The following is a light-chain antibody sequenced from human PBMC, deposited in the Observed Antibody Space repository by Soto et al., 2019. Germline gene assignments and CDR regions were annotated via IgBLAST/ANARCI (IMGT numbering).Light chain of an antibody. V-gene: IGLV1-40*01. CDR1: TSNIGAGYA. CDR3: QSYDTRVRGSVV. CDR2: GDN. Sequence: QSVLTQPPSVSGAPGQRVTISCTGSTSNIGAGYAVHWYQQLPGTAPKLLIYGDNNRPSGVPDRFSGSKSGTSASLAIIGLQAEDEADYYCQSYDTRVRGSVVLGGGTKLTVL. J-gene: IGLJ2*01.